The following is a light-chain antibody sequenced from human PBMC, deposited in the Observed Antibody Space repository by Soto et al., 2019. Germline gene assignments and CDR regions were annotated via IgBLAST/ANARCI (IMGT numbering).Light chain of an antibody. Sequence: SYELTQPPSVSVYPGQTATITCSGHKLGDKYACWYQQKPGQSPVLVIYEDTERPSGIPGRFSGRNSGNTATLTISGTQAMDEADYFCQAWDGSTVIFGGGTKLTVL. CDR2: EDT. J-gene: IGLJ2*01. V-gene: IGLV3-1*01. CDR3: QAWDGSTVI. CDR1: KLGDKY.